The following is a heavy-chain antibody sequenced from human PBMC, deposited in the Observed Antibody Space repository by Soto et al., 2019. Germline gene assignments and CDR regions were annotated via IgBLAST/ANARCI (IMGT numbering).Heavy chain of an antibody. CDR3: ARDQGTRLLWFGYNWFDP. CDR2: INPNSGGT. J-gene: IGHJ5*02. D-gene: IGHD3-10*01. Sequence: EASVKVSCKASGYTFTGYYMHWVRQAPGQGLERMGWINPNSGGTNYAQKFQGWVTMTRDTSISTAYMELSRLRSDDTAVYYCARDQGTRLLWFGYNWFDPWGQGTLVTVSS. V-gene: IGHV1-2*04. CDR1: GYTFTGYY.